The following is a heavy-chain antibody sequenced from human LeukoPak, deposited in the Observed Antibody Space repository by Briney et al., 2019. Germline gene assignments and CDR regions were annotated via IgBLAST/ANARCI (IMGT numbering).Heavy chain of an antibody. CDR3: AKGLANSDAFDI. Sequence: PGGSLRLSCAASGFTFSSYGMHWVRQAPGKGLEWVAFIRYDGSNKYYADSVKGRFTISRDNSKNTLYLQMNSLRAEDTAVYYCAKGLANSDAFDIWGQGTMVTVSS. CDR2: IRYDGSNK. D-gene: IGHD4/OR15-4a*01. CDR1: GFTFSSYG. J-gene: IGHJ3*02. V-gene: IGHV3-30*02.